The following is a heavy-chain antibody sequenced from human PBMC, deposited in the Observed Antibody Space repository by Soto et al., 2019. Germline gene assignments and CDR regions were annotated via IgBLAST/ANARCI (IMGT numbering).Heavy chain of an antibody. D-gene: IGHD6-19*01. CDR2: INAGNGST. V-gene: IGHV1-3*01. J-gene: IGHJ6*02. CDR3: ARESSGWLYYYYGMDV. CDR1: GYTFTSYA. Sequence: ASVKVSCKASGYTFTSYAMHWVRQAPGQRLEWMGWINAGNGSTKYSQKFQGRVTITRDTSAGTAYMELSSLRSEDTAVYYCARESSGWLYYYYGMDVWGQGTTVTVSS.